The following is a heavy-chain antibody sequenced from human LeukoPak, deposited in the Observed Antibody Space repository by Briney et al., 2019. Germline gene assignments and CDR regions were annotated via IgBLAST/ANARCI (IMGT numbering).Heavy chain of an antibody. Sequence: GGSLRLSCAASGFTFSSYTMNWVRQAPGKGLEWVSSISGSSRHKYYADSVKGRFTISGDNAKNSLYLQMNSLRAEDTAVYYCARTANFAAGYYIDYWGQGTLVTVSP. J-gene: IGHJ4*02. CDR2: ISGSSRHK. CDR1: GFTFSSYT. V-gene: IGHV3-21*01. CDR3: ARTANFAAGYYIDY. D-gene: IGHD6-13*01.